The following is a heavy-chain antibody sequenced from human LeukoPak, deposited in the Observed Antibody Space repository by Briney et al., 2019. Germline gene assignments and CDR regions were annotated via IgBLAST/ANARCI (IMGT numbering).Heavy chain of an antibody. CDR3: ARDQRITGSRDIDY. CDR2: ISSDGSST. Sequence: PGGSLRLTCAASGFTFRNHWMDWVRQTPGKGLVWVSRISSDGSSTTYADSVKGRFTISRDNAKNTLYLQMNNLRAEDTAMYYCARDQRITGSRDIDYWGQGTLVIVSS. J-gene: IGHJ4*02. D-gene: IGHD2/OR15-2a*01. CDR1: GFTFRNHW. V-gene: IGHV3-74*03.